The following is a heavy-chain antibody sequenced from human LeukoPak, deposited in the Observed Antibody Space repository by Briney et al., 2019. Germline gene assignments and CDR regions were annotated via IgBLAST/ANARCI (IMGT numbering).Heavy chain of an antibody. CDR1: GYTFIGYY. Sequence: GASVKVSCKASGYTFIGYYLHWVRQAPGQGLEYMGWINPNSGGTNYAQKFQGRVTMTRDTSISTAYMELSRLRSDDTAVYYCARDGSFEEVTIFGVVTPFDYWGQGTLVTVSS. V-gene: IGHV1-2*02. D-gene: IGHD3-3*01. CDR3: ARDGSFEEVTIFGVVTPFDY. CDR2: INPNSGGT. J-gene: IGHJ4*02.